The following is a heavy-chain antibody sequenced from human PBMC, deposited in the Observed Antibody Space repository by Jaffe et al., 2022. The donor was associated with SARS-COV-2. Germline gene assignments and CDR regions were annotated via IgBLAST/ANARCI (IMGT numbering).Heavy chain of an antibody. CDR1: GFTVSSNY. Sequence: EVQLVESGGGLIQPGGSLRLSCAASGFTVSSNYMSWVRQAPGKGLEWVSVIYSGGSTYYADSVKGRFTISRDNSKNTLYLQMNSLRAEDTAVYYCASLSRGIAAAGRLSWGQGTLVTVSS. D-gene: IGHD6-13*01. V-gene: IGHV3-53*01. CDR3: ASLSRGIAAAGRLS. CDR2: IYSGGST. J-gene: IGHJ5*02.